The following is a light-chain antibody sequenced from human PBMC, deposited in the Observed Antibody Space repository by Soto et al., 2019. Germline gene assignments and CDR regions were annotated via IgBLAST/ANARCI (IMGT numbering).Light chain of an antibody. CDR1: QFFSSSH. CDR3: QVSGYALIT. V-gene: IGKV3-20*01. J-gene: IGKJ5*01. Sequence: LKISVVALSLHTRESATLSCRARQFFSSSHLAWYDHTPELAPRHLILAAFSTATGSPDRFSGGGFGTDSTLTINRLESEDLAVYYCQVSGYALITCGQGARLE. CDR2: AAF.